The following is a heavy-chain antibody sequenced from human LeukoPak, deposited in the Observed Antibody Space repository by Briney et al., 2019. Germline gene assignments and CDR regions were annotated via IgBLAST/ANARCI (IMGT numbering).Heavy chain of an antibody. D-gene: IGHD1-26*01. J-gene: IGHJ2*01. Sequence: ASVKVSCKASGYTFTSYDINWVRQAPGQGLEWMGWISAYNGNTNYAQKLQGRVTMTTDTSTSTAYMELRSLRSDDTAVYYCARECQWELHQYWYFDLWGRGTLVTVSS. CDR2: ISAYNGNT. CDR1: GYTFTSYD. CDR3: ARECQWELHQYWYFDL. V-gene: IGHV1-18*01.